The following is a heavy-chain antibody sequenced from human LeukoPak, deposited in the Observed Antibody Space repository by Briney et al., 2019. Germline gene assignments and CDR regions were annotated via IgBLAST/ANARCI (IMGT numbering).Heavy chain of an antibody. D-gene: IGHD6-13*01. CDR1: GGSISSSSYY. J-gene: IGHJ4*02. Sequence: SETLSLTCTVSGGSISSSSYYWGWIRQPPGKGLEWIGSIYYSGSTYYNPSLKSRVTISVDTSKNQFFLKLSSVTAADTAVYYCARQHSGSSWYGGLGDFDYWGQGTLVTVSS. CDR3: ARQHSGSSWYGGLGDFDY. CDR2: IYYSGST. V-gene: IGHV4-39*01.